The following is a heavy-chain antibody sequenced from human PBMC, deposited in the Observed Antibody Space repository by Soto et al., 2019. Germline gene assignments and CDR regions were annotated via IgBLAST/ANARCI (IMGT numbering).Heavy chain of an antibody. CDR1: GFTFSYYG. CDR3: VRGRTGMDV. Sequence: EVQLVESGGGLVQPGGSLRLSCAASGFTFSYYGMSWVRQAPGKGLEWVANIKKDGSENYYVDSVKGRFTISRDNAKNSMYLQMSSLSDGDTAVYFCVRGRTGMDVWGQGTTVTVSS. V-gene: IGHV3-7*05. CDR2: IKKDGSEN. J-gene: IGHJ6*02.